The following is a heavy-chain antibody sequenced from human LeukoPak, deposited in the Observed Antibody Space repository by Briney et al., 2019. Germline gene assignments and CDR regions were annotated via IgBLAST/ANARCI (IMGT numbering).Heavy chain of an antibody. CDR3: AKGPQLYSGYHPDY. J-gene: IGHJ4*02. CDR1: GFTFSSDA. D-gene: IGHD5-12*01. CDR2: VTGSDDTT. V-gene: IGHV3-23*01. Sequence: GGSLRLSCAASGFTFSSDAMTWVRQAPGEGLEWVSTVTGSDDTTYYADSVKGRFTISRDYSKNAVHLQLNNLRAEDTAMYYCAKGPQLYSGYHPDYWGQGTLVTVSS.